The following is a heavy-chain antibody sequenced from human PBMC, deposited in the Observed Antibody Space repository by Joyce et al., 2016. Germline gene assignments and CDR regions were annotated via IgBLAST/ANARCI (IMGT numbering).Heavy chain of an antibody. D-gene: IGHD3-16*01. J-gene: IGHJ4*02. CDR3: AREVGGGPYDY. Sequence: QVQLVESGGGVVQPGRSLRLSCAASGFTFRLYVMHCIRQAPGKGLDWVASMSYDVTNKYYADAVKGRFTISRDNSKNTLYLQMNSLRPEDTAVYYCAREVGGGPYDYWGQGNLVTVSS. CDR1: GFTFRLYV. V-gene: IGHV3-30*04. CDR2: MSYDVTNK.